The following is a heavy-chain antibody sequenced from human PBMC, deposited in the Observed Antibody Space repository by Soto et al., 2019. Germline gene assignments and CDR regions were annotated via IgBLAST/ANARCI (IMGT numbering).Heavy chain of an antibody. CDR1: GYTFTSYG. Sequence: QVQLVQSGAEVKKPGASVKVSCKASGYTFTSYGISWARQAPGQGLEWMGWISAYNGNTNYAQKLQGRVTMTTDTSTSTAYMELRSVRSDDTAVYYCARPGTTRRIHYYYGMDVWGQGTTVTVSS. CDR3: ARPGTTRRIHYYYGMDV. D-gene: IGHD4-4*01. CDR2: ISAYNGNT. V-gene: IGHV1-18*01. J-gene: IGHJ6*02.